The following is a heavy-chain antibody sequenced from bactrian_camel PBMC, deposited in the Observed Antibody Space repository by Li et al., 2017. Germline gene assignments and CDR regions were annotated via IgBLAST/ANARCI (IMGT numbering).Heavy chain of an antibody. V-gene: IGHV3S54*01. J-gene: IGHJ4*01. Sequence: HVQLVESGGGSVQSGGSLRLSCAASGYTAVINYMGWIRQSPGNEREVLAAIYTRDGTAHYADSVKGRFTVSHDNANDTTFLQMNSLMPEDSAMYYCAAKSPGGGWYSPGSYNYWGQATQVTVS. D-gene: IGHD6*01. CDR1: GYTAVINY. CDR2: IYTRDGTA. CDR3: AAKSPGGGWYSPGSYNY.